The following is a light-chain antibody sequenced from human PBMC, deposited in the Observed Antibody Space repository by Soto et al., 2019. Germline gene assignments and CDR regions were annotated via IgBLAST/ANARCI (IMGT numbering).Light chain of an antibody. J-gene: IGLJ2*01. CDR1: SSDVGGYNH. CDR3: SSYPV. Sequence: QSALTQPASVSGSPGQSITISCTGTSSDVGGYNHVSWYQQHPGKAPKLMIYEVSNRPSGVSNRFSGSKSGNTASLTISGLQAEDEADYYCSSYPVFGGGTKLTVL. V-gene: IGLV2-14*01. CDR2: EVS.